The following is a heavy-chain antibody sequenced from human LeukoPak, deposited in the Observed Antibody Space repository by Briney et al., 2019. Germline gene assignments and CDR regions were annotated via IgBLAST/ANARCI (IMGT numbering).Heavy chain of an antibody. J-gene: IGHJ4*02. CDR1: GGSISNYY. CDR3: ARVLYNYGPHYFDF. Sequence: SETLSLTCTVSGGSISNYYWSWIRQAPGKGLGWIGYIYTTGSTNYNPSLKSRVTISVDTSKNQFSLKLSSVTAADTAVYYCARVLYNYGPHYFDFWGQGTLVTVSS. D-gene: IGHD5-18*01. V-gene: IGHV4-4*08. CDR2: IYTTGST.